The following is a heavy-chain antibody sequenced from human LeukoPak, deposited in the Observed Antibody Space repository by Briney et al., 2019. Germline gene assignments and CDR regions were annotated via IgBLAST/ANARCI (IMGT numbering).Heavy chain of an antibody. Sequence: SVKVSCKASGGTFSSYAISWVRQAPGQGLEWMGGIIPIFGTANYAQKFQGRVTITADESTNTAYMELSSLRSEDTAVYYCARDLGDCSGGSCHTPWGQGTLDTVSS. D-gene: IGHD2-15*01. CDR2: IIPIFGTA. V-gene: IGHV1-69*01. CDR1: GGTFSSYA. CDR3: ARDLGDCSGGSCHTP. J-gene: IGHJ5*02.